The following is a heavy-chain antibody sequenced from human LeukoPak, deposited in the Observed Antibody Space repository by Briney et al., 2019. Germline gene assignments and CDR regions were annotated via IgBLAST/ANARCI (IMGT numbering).Heavy chain of an antibody. CDR1: GFTFSSYA. CDR2: ISYDGSNK. V-gene: IGHV3-30-3*01. Sequence: GRSLRLSCAASGFTFSSYAMHWVRQAPGKGLEWVAVISYDGSNKYYADSVKGRFTISRDNSKNTLYLQMNSLRAEDTAVYYCARDRRERRDGYNYWGALEMWGQGTMVTVSS. D-gene: IGHD5-24*01. J-gene: IGHJ3*02. CDR3: ARDRRERRDGYNYWGALEM.